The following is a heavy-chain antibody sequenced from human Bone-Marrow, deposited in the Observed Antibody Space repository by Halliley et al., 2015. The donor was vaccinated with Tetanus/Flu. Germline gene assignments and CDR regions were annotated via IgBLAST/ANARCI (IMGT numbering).Heavy chain of an antibody. CDR2: TYYKSKWFN. CDR3: ARSRGILAAAGSHFDS. CDR1: GDSVSSSAA. J-gene: IGHJ4*02. Sequence: GLVKPSQTLSLTCAISGDSVSSSAAWNWIRQPPSRGFEWLGRTYYKSKWFNDYAPSVKSRITINPDTSKNQFSLQLNSVTPEDPAIYYCARSRGILAAAGSHFDSWGQGTLVTVSS. D-gene: IGHD6-13*01. V-gene: IGHV6-1*01.